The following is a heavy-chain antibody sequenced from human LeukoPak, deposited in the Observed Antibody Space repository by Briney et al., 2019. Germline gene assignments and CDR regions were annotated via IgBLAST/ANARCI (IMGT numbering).Heavy chain of an antibody. CDR3: ASGRHSGPYAFDI. CDR1: GFTFSSYS. V-gene: IGHV3-21*01. CDR2: ISSSSSYI. Sequence: GGSLRLSCAASGFTFSSYSMNWVRQAPGKGLEWVSSISSSSSYIYYADSVKGRFTISRDNAKNSLYLQMNSLRAEDTAVYYCASGRHSGPYAFDIWGQGTMVTVSS. D-gene: IGHD1-1*01. J-gene: IGHJ3*02.